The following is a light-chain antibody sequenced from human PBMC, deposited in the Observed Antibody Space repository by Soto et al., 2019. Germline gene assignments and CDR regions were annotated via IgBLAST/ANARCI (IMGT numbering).Light chain of an antibody. Sequence: DIQLTQSPSFLSASVGDRVTITCRASQGISTYLAWYLQRPGKAPKLLIYGASTLQSGVPSRFSGSGSGTEFTLTISSLQPDDFATYYCQHWTDYSWTFGQGTKVEVK. V-gene: IGKV1-9*01. CDR1: QGISTY. J-gene: IGKJ1*01. CDR2: GAS. CDR3: QHWTDYSWT.